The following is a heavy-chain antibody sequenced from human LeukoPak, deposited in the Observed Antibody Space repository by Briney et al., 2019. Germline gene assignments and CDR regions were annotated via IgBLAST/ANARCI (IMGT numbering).Heavy chain of an antibody. CDR3: AKDPYSSGWYYFYYMDV. D-gene: IGHD6-19*01. J-gene: IGHJ6*03. CDR1: GFTFSSYA. Sequence: GGSLRLSCAASGFTFSSYAMSWVRQAPGKGLEWVSAISGSGGSTYYADSVKGRFTISRDNSKNTLYLQMNSLSSEDTAVYYCAKDPYSSGWYYFYYMDVWGKGTTVTVSS. CDR2: ISGSGGST. V-gene: IGHV3-23*01.